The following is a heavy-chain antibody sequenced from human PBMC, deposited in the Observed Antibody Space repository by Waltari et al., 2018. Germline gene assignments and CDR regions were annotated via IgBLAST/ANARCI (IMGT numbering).Heavy chain of an antibody. CDR2: FFFSGNT. CDR3: ARPVVDGDFGIHFDY. J-gene: IGHJ4*02. D-gene: IGHD4-17*01. Sequence: QLQLQESGPGLVTPSETLSLTCSVAGASVSSSDYHWGWIRLPPGKGLEWIGHFFFSGNTYYNPSLKSRVTISADAPKNQFSLKVNFVTAADTAVYFCARPVVDGDFGIHFDYWGQGILVTVAS. CDR1: GASVSSSDYH. V-gene: IGHV4-39*01.